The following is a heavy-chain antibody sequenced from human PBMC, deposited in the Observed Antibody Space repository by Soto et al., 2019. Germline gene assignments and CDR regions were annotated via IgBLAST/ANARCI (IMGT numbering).Heavy chain of an antibody. Sequence: SETLSLTCTVSGGSISSYYWSWIRQPPGKGLEWIGYIYYSGSTNYNPSLKSRVTISVDTSKNQFSLKLSSVTAADTAVYYCARHEDTAMDHNWFDPWGQGTLVTVSS. CDR2: IYYSGST. J-gene: IGHJ5*02. D-gene: IGHD5-18*01. V-gene: IGHV4-59*08. CDR1: GGSISSYY. CDR3: ARHEDTAMDHNWFDP.